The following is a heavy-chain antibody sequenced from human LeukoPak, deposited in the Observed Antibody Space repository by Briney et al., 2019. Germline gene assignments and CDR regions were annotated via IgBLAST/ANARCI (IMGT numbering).Heavy chain of an antibody. CDR2: ISYDGSNK. CDR3: ARDLRVHSDPHAVDYFDY. D-gene: IGHD2-21*02. Sequence: GGSLRLSCAASGFTFSYYAMHWVRQAPGKGLEWVAVISYDGSNKYYADSVKGRFTISRDNSKNTLYLQMNSLRAEDTAVYYCARDLRVHSDPHAVDYFDYWGQGTLVTVSS. V-gene: IGHV3-30-3*01. CDR1: GFTFSYYA. J-gene: IGHJ4*02.